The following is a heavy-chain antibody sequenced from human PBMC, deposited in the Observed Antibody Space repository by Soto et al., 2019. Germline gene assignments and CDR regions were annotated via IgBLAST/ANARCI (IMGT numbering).Heavy chain of an antibody. CDR1: GGSISSGGYY. CDR2: IYYSGST. Sequence: SETLSLTCTVSGGSISSGGYYWSWIRQHPGKGLEWIGYIYYSGSTYYSPSLKSRVTISVDTSKNQFSLKLSSVTAADTAVYYCARESLNLADGVMHYYYGMAVWGQGTTVTVSS. D-gene: IGHD2-8*01. CDR3: ARESLNLADGVMHYYYGMAV. J-gene: IGHJ6*02. V-gene: IGHV4-31*03.